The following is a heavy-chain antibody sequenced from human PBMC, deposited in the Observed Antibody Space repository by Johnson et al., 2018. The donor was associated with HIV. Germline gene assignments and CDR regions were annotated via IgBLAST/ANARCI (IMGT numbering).Heavy chain of an antibody. CDR2: INWNGDST. V-gene: IGHV3-20*04. J-gene: IGHJ3*01. CDR1: GFIFDDYG. Sequence: VQLVESGGGVVRPGGSLRLSCAASGFIFDDYGMAWVRQTPGKGLEWVSGINWNGDSTGYADSVKGRFTISRDNSKNTLHLQMNSLRPEDTALYYCAKDQGGTYNLGAFDSWGQGTMVTVSS. CDR3: AKDQGGTYNLGAFDS. D-gene: IGHD1-14*01.